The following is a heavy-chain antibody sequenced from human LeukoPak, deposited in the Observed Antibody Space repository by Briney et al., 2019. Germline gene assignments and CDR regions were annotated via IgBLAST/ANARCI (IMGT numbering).Heavy chain of an antibody. Sequence: KPSQTLSLTCTVSGGSISSGDYYWSWIRQPPGKGLEWIGYIYHSGSTNYNPSLKSRVIISVDTSKNQFSLKLSSVTAADTAVYYCARGPDSSGYYYFDYWGQGTLVTVAS. D-gene: IGHD3-22*01. CDR1: GGSISSGDYY. CDR2: IYHSGST. CDR3: ARGPDSSGYYYFDY. V-gene: IGHV4-30-4*01. J-gene: IGHJ4*02.